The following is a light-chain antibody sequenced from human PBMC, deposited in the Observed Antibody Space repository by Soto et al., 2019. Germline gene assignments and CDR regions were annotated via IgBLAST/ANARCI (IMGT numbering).Light chain of an antibody. CDR2: EVR. CDR3: CSYAGSNSWL. J-gene: IGLJ3*02. V-gene: IGLV2-8*01. CDR1: SSDVGDYNS. Sequence: QSVLTQPPSASGSPGRSVTISCSGTSSDVGDYNSVSWYQPHPGKAPKLMIYEVRKRPSGVPERFSGSKTGNAASLTGAGLQADDEADYYCCSYAGSNSWLFGGGTKLTVL.